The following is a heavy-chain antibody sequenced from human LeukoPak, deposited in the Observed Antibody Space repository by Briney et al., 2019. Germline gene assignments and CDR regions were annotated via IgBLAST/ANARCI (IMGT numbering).Heavy chain of an antibody. Sequence: SETLSLTCTVSGGSISSYYWSWIRQPPGKGLEWIGYIYYSGSTNYNPSLKSRVTISVDTSKNQFSLKLSSVTAADTAVYYCARAPTIGYSYGHFDYWGQGTLVTVSS. CDR1: GGSISSYY. V-gene: IGHV4-59*01. D-gene: IGHD5-18*01. J-gene: IGHJ4*02. CDR3: ARAPTIGYSYGHFDY. CDR2: IYYSGST.